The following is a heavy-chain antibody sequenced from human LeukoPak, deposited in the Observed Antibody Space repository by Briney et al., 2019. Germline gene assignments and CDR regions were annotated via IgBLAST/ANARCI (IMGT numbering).Heavy chain of an antibody. V-gene: IGHV4-34*01. D-gene: IGHD1-26*01. J-gene: IGHJ4*02. CDR3: ARLGGSPVDY. Sequence: SETLSLTCAVYGGSFTGYYWSWIRQPPGKGLEWIGEINHSGNTTYYPSLKSRITISVDTPKKQFSLKLSSVTAADTAVYYCARLGGSPVDYWDQGILVTVSS. CDR2: INHSGNT. CDR1: GGSFTGYY.